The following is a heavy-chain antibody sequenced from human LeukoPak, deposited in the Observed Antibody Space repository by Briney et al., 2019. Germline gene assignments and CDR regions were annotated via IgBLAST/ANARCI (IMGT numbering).Heavy chain of an antibody. CDR1: GGTFSSYA. CDR3: ARGGEFVVVTATPFDY. V-gene: IGHV1-69*04. CDR2: IIPILGIA. Sequence: SVKVSCKASGGTFSSYAISWVRQAPGQGLEWMGRIIPILGIANYAQKFQGRVTITADKSTSTAYMELRSLRSDDTAVYYCARGGEFVVVTATPFDYWGQGTLVTVSS. J-gene: IGHJ4*02. D-gene: IGHD2-21*02.